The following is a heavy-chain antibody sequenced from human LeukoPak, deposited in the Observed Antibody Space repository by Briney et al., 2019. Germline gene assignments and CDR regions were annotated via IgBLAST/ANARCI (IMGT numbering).Heavy chain of an antibody. V-gene: IGHV3-66*01. CDR3: ARSYSGTYYVDY. Sequence: GGSLRLSCAASGFTVSSNYMSWVRQAPGEGLEWVSVIYSGGSTYYADSVKGRFTISRDNSKNTLYLQMNSLRAEDTAVYYCARSYSGTYYVDYWGQGTLVTVSS. CDR2: IYSGGST. J-gene: IGHJ4*02. D-gene: IGHD1-26*01. CDR1: GFTVSSNY.